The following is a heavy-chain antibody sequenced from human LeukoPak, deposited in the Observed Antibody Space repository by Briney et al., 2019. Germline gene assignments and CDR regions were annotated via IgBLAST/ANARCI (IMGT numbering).Heavy chain of an antibody. J-gene: IGHJ4*02. Sequence: SVKVSCKASGGTFSSYAISWVRQAPGQGLEWMGRIIPILGIANYAQKFQGRVTITADKSTSTAYMELSSLRSEDTAVYYCARFSYGGGGYFDYWGQGTLVTVSS. V-gene: IGHV1-69*04. CDR3: ARFSYGGGGYFDY. CDR1: GGTFSSYA. CDR2: IIPILGIA. D-gene: IGHD5-18*01.